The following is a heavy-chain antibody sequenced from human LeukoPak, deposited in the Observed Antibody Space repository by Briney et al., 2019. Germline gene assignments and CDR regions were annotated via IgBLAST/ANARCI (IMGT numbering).Heavy chain of an antibody. V-gene: IGHV4-4*07. D-gene: IGHD2-2*01. CDR1: GDSSSSYY. CDR2: MHGSGYS. J-gene: IGHJ6*02. Sequence: SETLSLTCSVSGDSSSSYYWSWIRQAAGKGLEWIGRMHGSGYSTYNPSLESRVSMSVDTSKNQLFLNLSSVTAADTAVYFCAKDRVGVPAAIRYYGMDVWGQGTKVTVSS. CDR3: AKDRVGVPAAIRYYGMDV.